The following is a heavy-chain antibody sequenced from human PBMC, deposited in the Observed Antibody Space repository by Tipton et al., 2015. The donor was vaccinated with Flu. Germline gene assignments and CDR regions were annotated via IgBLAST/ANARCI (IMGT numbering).Heavy chain of an antibody. CDR2: ISAYNGNT. J-gene: IGHJ6*02. D-gene: IGHD6-13*01. Sequence: QLVQSGAEVKKPGASVKVSCKASGYTFTSYGISWVRQAPGQGLEWMGWISAYNGNTNYAQKLQGRVTMTTDTSTSTAYMELRSLRSDDTAVYYCARPIAAAGYCYYYGMDVWGQGTTVTVSS. CDR1: GYTFTSYG. CDR3: ARPIAAAGYCYYYGMDV. V-gene: IGHV1-18*01.